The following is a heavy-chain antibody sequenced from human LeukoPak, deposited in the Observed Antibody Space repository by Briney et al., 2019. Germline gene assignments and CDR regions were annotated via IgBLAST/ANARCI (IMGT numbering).Heavy chain of an antibody. Sequence: PGGSERLSCAASGFTFSRYWMSWVRQAPGKGLEWVANIKPDGSDQYYVDSVKGRFTISRDNAKNSLYLQMNSLRAEDTAVYYCARDPVAGQFDYWGQGTLVSVS. CDR3: ARDPVAGQFDY. CDR1: GFTFSRYW. V-gene: IGHV3-7*04. J-gene: IGHJ4*02. CDR2: IKPDGSDQ. D-gene: IGHD6-19*01.